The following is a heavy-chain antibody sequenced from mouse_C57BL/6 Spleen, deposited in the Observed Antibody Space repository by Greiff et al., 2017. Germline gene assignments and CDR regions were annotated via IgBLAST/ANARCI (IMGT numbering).Heavy chain of an antibody. CDR2: IWSGGST. CDR3: ARKGSYWYFDV. J-gene: IGHJ1*03. CDR1: GFSLTSYG. D-gene: IGHD1-1*01. Sequence: VQRVESGPGLVQPSQSLSITCTVSGFSLTSYGVHWVRQSPGKGLEWLGVIWSGGSTDYNAAFISRLSISKDNSKSQVFFKMNSLQAEDTAIYYCARKGSYWYFDVWGTGTTVTVSS. V-gene: IGHV2-2*01.